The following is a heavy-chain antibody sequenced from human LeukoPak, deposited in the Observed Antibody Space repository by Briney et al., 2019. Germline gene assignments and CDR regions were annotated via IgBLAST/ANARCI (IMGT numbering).Heavy chain of an antibody. CDR3: ARDVVRGVVDY. D-gene: IGHD3-10*01. V-gene: IGHV3-66*01. CDR2: IYTAGST. J-gene: IGHJ4*02. CDR1: GFTITPYY. Sequence: GGSLRLSCAASGFTITPYYMSWVRQAPGKGLEWVSVIYTAGSTNYADSVKGRFTISRDNSKNTLYLQMSSLRAEDTAVYYCARDVVRGVVDYWGQGTLVTVSS.